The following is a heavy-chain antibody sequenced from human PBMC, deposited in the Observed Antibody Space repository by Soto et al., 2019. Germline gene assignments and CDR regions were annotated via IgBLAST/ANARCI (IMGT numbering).Heavy chain of an antibody. CDR3: AIGGDWYFFDI. Sequence: HGESLKISCKGSVYSFTNYWIGWVRQMPGKGLEWMGVIYPGDSDTRYNPSFEGQAIISSDKSISTVYLQWSSLKASDTAMYYCAIGGDWYFFDIWAQGTMVTV. D-gene: IGHD2-21*02. J-gene: IGHJ3*02. V-gene: IGHV5-51*01. CDR2: IYPGDSDT. CDR1: VYSFTNYW.